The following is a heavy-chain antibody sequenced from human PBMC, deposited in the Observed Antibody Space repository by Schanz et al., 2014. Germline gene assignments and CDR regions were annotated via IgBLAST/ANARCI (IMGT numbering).Heavy chain of an antibody. CDR1: GFTFSNYG. CDR3: ARDLSSLIQGDV. Sequence: QVQLVESGGGVVQPGRSLRLSCAASGFTFSNYGLVWVRQAPGKGLEWLAVISYDGSDKFHADSVKGRFTISRDNAKNSLYLQMNSLRAEDTAVYFCARDLSSLIQGDVWGKGTTVTVSS. CDR2: ISYDGSDK. D-gene: IGHD2-2*01. V-gene: IGHV3-30*03. J-gene: IGHJ6*04.